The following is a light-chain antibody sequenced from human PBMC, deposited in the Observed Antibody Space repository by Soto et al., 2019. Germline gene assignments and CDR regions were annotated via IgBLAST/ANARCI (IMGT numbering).Light chain of an antibody. CDR2: HAS. Sequence: DIQMTQSASTLSASLGDRVTITCRASQSISSWLAWYQKKPGTAPKLLIYHASTLESGVPSRFSGSGSGTEFTLTISSMQPDDFATYYCQQYNSYSFGQGTKVDIK. V-gene: IGKV1-5*01. CDR1: QSISSW. CDR3: QQYNSYS. J-gene: IGKJ1*01.